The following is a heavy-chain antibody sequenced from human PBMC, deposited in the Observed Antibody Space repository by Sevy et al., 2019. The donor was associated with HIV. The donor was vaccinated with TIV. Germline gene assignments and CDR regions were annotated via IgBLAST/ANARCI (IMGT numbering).Heavy chain of an antibody. J-gene: IGHJ3*02. CDR3: AKDFYDSSGYYPMEAFEI. V-gene: IGHV3-23*01. CDR2: LSGSGAST. Sequence: GGSLRLSCAASGFTFTTYAMGWVRQAPGKGLKWVSTLSGSGASTYYADSVKGRFTISRDNSKNTLFLQMDSLRAEDTAVYYCAKDFYDSSGYYPMEAFEIWGQGTMVTVSS. CDR1: GFTFTTYA. D-gene: IGHD3-22*01.